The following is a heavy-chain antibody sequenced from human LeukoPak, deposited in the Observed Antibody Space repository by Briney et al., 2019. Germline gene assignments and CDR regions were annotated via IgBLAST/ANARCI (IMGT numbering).Heavy chain of an antibody. Sequence: PGGSLTLSCAASGFTFSSYWLTWVRPAPGLGLEWVANINRDGNEKYYVDSVKGRFTISRDNAENSLYLQMNSLRAEDTAVYFCARDSNFAFRIWGQGTMVTVS. V-gene: IGHV3-7*05. D-gene: IGHD3-3*02. CDR1: GFTFSSYW. J-gene: IGHJ3*02. CDR3: ARDSNFAFRI. CDR2: INRDGNEK.